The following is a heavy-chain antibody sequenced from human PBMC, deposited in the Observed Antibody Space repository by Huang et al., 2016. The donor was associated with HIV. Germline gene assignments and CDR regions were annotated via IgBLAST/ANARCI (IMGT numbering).Heavy chain of an antibody. CDR1: GGSFSTHY. CDR3: ARDHHDFWRGYRRMYFFDH. V-gene: IGHV4-59*11. J-gene: IGHJ4*02. Sequence: QVQLQESGPGLVKPSETLSLTCTVSGGSFSTHYWSWIRQPPGKGLEWIGSIDYSGRTNYSPALKSRVTILLDTSKNQFSLRVNSVTAADTAMYYCARDHHDFWRGYRRMYFFDHWGQGTLVTVSS. CDR2: IDYSGRT. D-gene: IGHD3-3*01.